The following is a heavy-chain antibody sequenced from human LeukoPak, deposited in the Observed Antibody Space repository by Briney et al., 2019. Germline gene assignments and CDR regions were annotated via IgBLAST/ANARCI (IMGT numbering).Heavy chain of an antibody. V-gene: IGHV3-64*04. CDR3: ARATWLDPYYFDY. D-gene: IGHD6-19*01. CDR1: GFTFSSYA. J-gene: IGHJ4*02. Sequence: GGSLRLSCSASGFTFSSYAMRWVRQAPGKGLEYVSAISSNGGSTYYADSVKGRFTISRDNSKNTLYLQMNSLRAEDTAVYYCARATWLDPYYFDYWGQGTLVTVSS. CDR2: ISSNGGST.